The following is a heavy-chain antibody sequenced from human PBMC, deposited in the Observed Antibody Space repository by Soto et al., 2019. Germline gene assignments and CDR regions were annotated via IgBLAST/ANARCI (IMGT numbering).Heavy chain of an antibody. CDR1: GGTFSSYA. CDR3: ARLLGIAAAGPEPNNYYYYGMDA. V-gene: IGHV1-69*06. J-gene: IGHJ6*02. Sequence: QVQLVQSGAEVKKPGSSVKVSCKASGGTFSSYAISWVRQAPGQGLEWMGGIIPIFGTANYAQKFQGRVTITADKSTSTAYMELSRLRSADTAVYYCARLLGIAAAGPEPNNYYYYGMDAWGQGTTVTVSS. D-gene: IGHD6-13*01. CDR2: IIPIFGTA.